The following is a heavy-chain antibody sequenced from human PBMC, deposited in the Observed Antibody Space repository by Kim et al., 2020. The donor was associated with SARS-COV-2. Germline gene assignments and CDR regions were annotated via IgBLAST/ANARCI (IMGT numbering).Heavy chain of an antibody. Sequence: SVKVSCKASGGTFSSYAISWVRQAPGQGLEWMGGIIPIFGTANYAQKFQGRVTITADESTSTAYMELSSLRSEDTAVYYCARECVVPQQKYYYYYGMDVWGAGTTVTVSS. CDR3: ARECVVPQQKYYYYYGMDV. CDR1: GGTFSSYA. V-gene: IGHV1-69*13. D-gene: IGHD2-2*01. J-gene: IGHJ6*04. CDR2: IIPIFGTA.